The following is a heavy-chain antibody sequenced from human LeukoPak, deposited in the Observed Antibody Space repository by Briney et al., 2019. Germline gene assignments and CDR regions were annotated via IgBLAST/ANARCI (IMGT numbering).Heavy chain of an antibody. V-gene: IGHV1-69*06. CDR1: GGTFSSYA. CDR2: IIPIFGTA. D-gene: IGHD5-18*01. Sequence: SVKVSCKASGGTFSSYAISWVRQAPGQGLEWMGGIIPIFGTANYAQKFQGRVTITADKSTSTAYMELSSLRSEDTAAYYCAADSGYSYGLFDYWGQGTLVTVSS. J-gene: IGHJ4*02. CDR3: AADSGYSYGLFDY.